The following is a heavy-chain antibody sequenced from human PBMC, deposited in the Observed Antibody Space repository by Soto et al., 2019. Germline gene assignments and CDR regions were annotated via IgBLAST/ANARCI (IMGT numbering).Heavy chain of an antibody. D-gene: IGHD3-22*01. CDR1: GFTFSSYG. J-gene: IGHJ6*02. Sequence: PGGSLRLSCAASGFTFSSYGMHWVRQAPGKGLEWVAVISYDGSNKYYADSVKGRFTISRDNSKNTLYLQMNSLRAEDTAVYYCARDLHYYDSSGYLYYYYGMDVWGQGTTVTVSS. CDR2: ISYDGSNK. CDR3: ARDLHYYDSSGYLYYYYGMDV. V-gene: IGHV3-30*03.